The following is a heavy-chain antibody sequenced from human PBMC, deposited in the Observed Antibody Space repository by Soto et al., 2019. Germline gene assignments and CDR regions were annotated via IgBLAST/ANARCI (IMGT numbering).Heavy chain of an antibody. V-gene: IGHV3-23*01. CDR2: ISRSGDDT. CDR1: RFTFRNFA. Sequence: EVQLLESGGGLVQPGGSLRLFCAASRFTFRNFAMSWVRQAPGKGLEWVSGISRSGDDTFYADSVKGRFTIFRDNSKNTLYLQMNRLRAEDTAIYYCGKDIYNFDWLLFDYWGQGTLVTVSS. CDR3: GKDIYNFDWLLFDY. D-gene: IGHD3-9*01. J-gene: IGHJ4*02.